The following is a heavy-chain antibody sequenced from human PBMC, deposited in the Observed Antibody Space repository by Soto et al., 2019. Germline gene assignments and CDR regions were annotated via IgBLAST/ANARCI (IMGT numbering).Heavy chain of an antibody. Sequence: EVQLVESGGGLVQPGGYLRLSCAASAFTFSTYWMTWVRQSPGKGLERVANINQDGSERYYVDSVRGRFTVSRDNAKNSLYLQMNGRRAEDTAVYYCVCGGNYCVYWGQGTLVTVSP. J-gene: IGHJ4*02. D-gene: IGHD3-16*01. V-gene: IGHV3-7*01. CDR2: INQDGSER. CDR3: VCGGNYCVY. CDR1: AFTFSTYW.